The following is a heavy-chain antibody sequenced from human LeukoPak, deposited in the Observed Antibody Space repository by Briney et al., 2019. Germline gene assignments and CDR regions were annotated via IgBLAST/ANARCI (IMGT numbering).Heavy chain of an antibody. V-gene: IGHV3-23*01. Sequence: GGSLRLSCAASGFTFSSYAMSWVRQAPGKGLEWVSAISGSVGSTYYADSVKGRFTISRDNSKNTLYLQMNSLRAEDTAMYYCARANDYCSGGSCYSEYFQHWGQGTLVTVSS. CDR3: ARANDYCSGGSCYSEYFQH. J-gene: IGHJ1*01. D-gene: IGHD2-15*01. CDR2: ISGSVGST. CDR1: GFTFSSYA.